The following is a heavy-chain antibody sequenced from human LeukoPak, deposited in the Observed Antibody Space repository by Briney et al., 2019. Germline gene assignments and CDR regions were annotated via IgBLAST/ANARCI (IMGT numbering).Heavy chain of an antibody. J-gene: IGHJ4*02. Sequence: GGSLRLSCAASGFIFSSDSMNGVRQAPGKGRAGVASINNSSSYIYYADSVRGRFTISRHNVKNSLYLQTNSLKAQDRAVYYCARSPYHYDSSGSYDYWGQGALVTVSS. CDR3: ARSPYHYDSSGSYDY. CDR2: INNSSSYI. V-gene: IGHV3-21*01. CDR1: GFIFSSDS. D-gene: IGHD3-22*01.